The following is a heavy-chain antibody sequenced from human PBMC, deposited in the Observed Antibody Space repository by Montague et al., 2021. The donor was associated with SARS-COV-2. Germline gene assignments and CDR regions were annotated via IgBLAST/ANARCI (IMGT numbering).Heavy chain of an antibody. D-gene: IGHD4-17*01. J-gene: IGHJ6*02. V-gene: IGHV4-59*01. CDR1: GGSISNYY. Sequence: SETLSLTCTVSGGSISNYYWTWIRQPPGKGLEWIAYIYYSGIANYNPSLKSRVTISVDTSKNQFSLRLTSVTATDTAVYYCARDYGDYSYYYGLDVWGQGTTVTVSS. CDR3: ARDYGDYSYYYGLDV. CDR2: IYYSGIA.